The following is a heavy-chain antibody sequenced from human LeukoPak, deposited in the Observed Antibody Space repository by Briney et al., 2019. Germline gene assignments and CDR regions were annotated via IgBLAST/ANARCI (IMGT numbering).Heavy chain of an antibody. Sequence: GGSLRLSCAASGFTFSSYGMHWVRQAPGKGLEWVAFIRYDGSNKYYADSVKGRFTISRDNSKNTLYLQMNSLRAEDTAVYYCAKDTVDIVVVPAAISDYYYYYMDVWGKGTTVTVSS. D-gene: IGHD2-2*02. CDR1: GFTFSSYG. J-gene: IGHJ6*03. CDR3: AKDTVDIVVVPAAISDYYYYYMDV. V-gene: IGHV3-30*02. CDR2: IRYDGSNK.